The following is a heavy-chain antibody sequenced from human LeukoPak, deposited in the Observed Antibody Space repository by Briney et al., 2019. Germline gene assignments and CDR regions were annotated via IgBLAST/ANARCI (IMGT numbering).Heavy chain of an antibody. V-gene: IGHV1-8*02. CDR2: MNPNSGNT. CDR1: GYTFTSYG. Sequence: ASVKVSCKASGYTFTSYGISWVRQAPGQGLEWMGWMNPNSGNTGYAQKFQGRVTMTRNTSISTAYMELSSLRSEDTAVYYCARKHSSGWLLFDYWGQGTLVTVSS. D-gene: IGHD3-9*01. CDR3: ARKHSSGWLLFDY. J-gene: IGHJ4*02.